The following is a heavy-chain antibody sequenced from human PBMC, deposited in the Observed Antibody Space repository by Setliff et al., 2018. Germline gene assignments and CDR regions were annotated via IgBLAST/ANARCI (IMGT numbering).Heavy chain of an antibody. Sequence: SETLSLTCTVPGGSISSYYWSWIRQPAGQGLEWIGHLYIGGSANYNPSLKSRVTMSIDTSKNQFSLKLNSVTAADMAVYYCAREQWLDPPGYVYMDVLAKGTTVTVSS. J-gene: IGHJ6*03. CDR2: LYIGGSA. CDR1: GGSISSYY. CDR3: AREQWLDPPGYVYMDV. V-gene: IGHV4-4*07. D-gene: IGHD6-19*01.